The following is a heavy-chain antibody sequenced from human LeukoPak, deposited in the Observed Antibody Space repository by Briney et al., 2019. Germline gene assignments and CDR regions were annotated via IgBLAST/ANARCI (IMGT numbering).Heavy chain of an antibody. Sequence: SETLSLTCTVSNGSIRSYYWIWIRQPPGKGLEWIGYIYYSGITNYNPSLKSRVTISVDTSKNQFSLKLNSVTAADTAVYYCARGPRETTYYYYYYYMDVWGKGTTVTVSS. CDR2: IYYSGIT. J-gene: IGHJ6*03. CDR1: NGSIRSYY. CDR3: ARGPRETTYYYYYYYMDV. D-gene: IGHD4-17*01. V-gene: IGHV4-59*12.